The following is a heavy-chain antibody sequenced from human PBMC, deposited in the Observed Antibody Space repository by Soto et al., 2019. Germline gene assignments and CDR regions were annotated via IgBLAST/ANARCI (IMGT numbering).Heavy chain of an antibody. Sequence: GASVKVSCKASGYSFTGDYIHWVRQAPGQGLEWMGWINPDSGATNYAQNFQGRVTLTSDTSISTASMDLTSLTSDDTAVYYCARGDYGTGGYPFPYFDYWGQGTLVTVSS. CDR3: ARGDYGTGGYPFPYFDY. CDR1: GYSFTGDY. D-gene: IGHD2-8*02. J-gene: IGHJ4*02. CDR2: INPDSGAT. V-gene: IGHV1-2*02.